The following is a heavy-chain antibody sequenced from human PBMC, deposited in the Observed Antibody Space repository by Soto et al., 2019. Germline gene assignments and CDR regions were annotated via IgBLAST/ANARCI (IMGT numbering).Heavy chain of an antibody. D-gene: IGHD2-2*01. CDR3: AKAALYCSSTSCPFDY. CDR2: ISGSGGST. CDR1: GFTFSSYA. V-gene: IGHV3-23*01. J-gene: IGHJ4*02. Sequence: PGGSLRLSCAASGFTFSSYAMSWVRQAPGKGLEWVSAISGSGGSTYYADSVKGRFTISRDNSKNTLYLQMNSLRAEDTAVYYCAKAALYCSSTSCPFDYWGQGTLVTVSS.